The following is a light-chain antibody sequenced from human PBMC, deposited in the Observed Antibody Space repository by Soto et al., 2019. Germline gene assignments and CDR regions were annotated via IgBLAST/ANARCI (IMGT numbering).Light chain of an antibody. J-gene: IGLJ2*01. Sequence: QSVLTQPPSVSGAPGQRVTISCTGSSSNIGAGYDVHWYQQLPGTAPKLLIYGNNNRPSWVPDRFSGSKSGTSASLAITGLQAEDEADYYCQSYDSSLSGSVFGGGTKVTVL. CDR3: QSYDSSLSGSV. V-gene: IGLV1-40*01. CDR1: SSNIGAGYD. CDR2: GNN.